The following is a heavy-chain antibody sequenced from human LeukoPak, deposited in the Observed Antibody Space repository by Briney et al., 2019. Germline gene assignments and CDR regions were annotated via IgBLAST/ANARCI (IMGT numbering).Heavy chain of an antibody. CDR3: ARLDDSSGYYYVDY. CDR2: IYPGDSDT. V-gene: IGHV5-51*01. Sequence: GESLKISCKGSGYIFTSYWIGWVRQMPGKGLGWMGIIYPGDSDTRYSPSFQGQVTISADKSISTAYLQWSSLKASDTAMYYCARLDDSSGYYYVDYWGQGTLVTVSS. D-gene: IGHD3-22*01. J-gene: IGHJ4*02. CDR1: GYIFTSYW.